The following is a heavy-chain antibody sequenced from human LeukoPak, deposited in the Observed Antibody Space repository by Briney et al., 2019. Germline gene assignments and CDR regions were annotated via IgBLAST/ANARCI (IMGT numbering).Heavy chain of an antibody. V-gene: IGHV3-48*03. CDR3: AKGLRGYSYAFDY. D-gene: IGHD5-18*01. CDR1: GFTFSSYE. CDR2: ISSSGITI. J-gene: IGHJ4*02. Sequence: GGSLRLSCAASGFTFSSYEMNWVRQAPGKGLEWVSYISSSGITIYYADSVKGRFTISRDNAKNSLYLQMNSLRAEDTALYYCAKGLRGYSYAFDYWGQGTLVTVSS.